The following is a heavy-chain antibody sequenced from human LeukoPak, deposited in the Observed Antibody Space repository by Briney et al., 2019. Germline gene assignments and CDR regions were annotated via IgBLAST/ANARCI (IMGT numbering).Heavy chain of an antibody. CDR2: ISGSGGST. CDR1: GFTFSSYA. Sequence: PGGSLRLSCAASGFTFSSYAMSWVRQAPGKGLEWVPAISGSGGSTYYADSVKGRFTISRDNSKNTLYLQMNSLRAEDTAVYYCAKDQDIAVAGSAFDYWGQGTLVTVSS. J-gene: IGHJ4*02. CDR3: AKDQDIAVAGSAFDY. V-gene: IGHV3-23*01. D-gene: IGHD6-19*01.